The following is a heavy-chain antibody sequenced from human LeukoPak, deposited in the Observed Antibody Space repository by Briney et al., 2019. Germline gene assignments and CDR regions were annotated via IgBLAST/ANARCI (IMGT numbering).Heavy chain of an antibody. CDR1: GGSISSSNW. Sequence: PSGTLSLTCAVSGGSISSSNWWSWVRQPPGKGLEWIGSIYYSGSTYYNPSLKSRVTISVDTSKNQFSLKLSSVTAADTAVYYCARFYGDYSYYFDYWGQGTLVTVSS. J-gene: IGHJ4*02. D-gene: IGHD4-17*01. V-gene: IGHV4-4*02. CDR3: ARFYGDYSYYFDY. CDR2: IYYSGST.